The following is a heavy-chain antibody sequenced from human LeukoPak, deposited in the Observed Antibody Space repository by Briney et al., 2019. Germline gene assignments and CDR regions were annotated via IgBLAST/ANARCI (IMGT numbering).Heavy chain of an antibody. CDR1: GGSIISNY. V-gene: IGHV4-4*07. CDR2: IYSSGST. J-gene: IGHJ6*03. D-gene: IGHD4-23*01. CDR3: ARVGGNSYYYSFLNV. Sequence: PSETLSLTCTVSGGSIISNYWSWIRQPAGKGLEYIGRIYSSGSTNYNPSLKSRVTISVDKSKNQFSLTLSSVTAADTAVYYCARVGGNSYYYSFLNVWGRGTMVTVSS.